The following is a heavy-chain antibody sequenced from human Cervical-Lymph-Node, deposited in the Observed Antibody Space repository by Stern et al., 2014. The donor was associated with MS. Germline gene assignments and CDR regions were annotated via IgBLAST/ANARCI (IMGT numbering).Heavy chain of an antibody. CDR2: INTNTGNP. V-gene: IGHV7-4-1*01. J-gene: IGHJ4*02. Sequence: QVQLVQSGSELRKPGASVKVSCKASGYTFTNHAMNWVRQAPGQGLEWMGWINTNTGNPMYAQGLTGRVVFSLDTSVSTAYLPIRSLKAEDTAVYCWTGRPRNGYSTNCWGQGTLVTVSS. D-gene: IGHD2-2*01. CDR3: TGRPRNGYSTNC. CDR1: GYTFTNHA.